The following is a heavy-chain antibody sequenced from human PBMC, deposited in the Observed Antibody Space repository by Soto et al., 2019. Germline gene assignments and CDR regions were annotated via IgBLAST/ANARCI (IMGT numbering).Heavy chain of an antibody. D-gene: IGHD3-10*01. J-gene: IGHJ4*02. V-gene: IGHV3-48*02. CDR2: ISVDSETI. Sequence: EVQLAESGGGLVQVGGSLRLSCVVSGLSFSDHAMNWVRQAPGKGLDWVSYISVDSETIYYADSVKGRFTISRDNAKNSLYLQMNSLRDYDTAVYYCAIYGSGSHLRDPFDYWGQGTLVTVSS. CDR1: GLSFSDHA. CDR3: AIYGSGSHLRDPFDY.